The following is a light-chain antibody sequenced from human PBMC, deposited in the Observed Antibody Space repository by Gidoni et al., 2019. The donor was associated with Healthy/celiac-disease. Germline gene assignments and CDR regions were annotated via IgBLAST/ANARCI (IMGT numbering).Light chain of an antibody. CDR1: QSVSSY. V-gene: IGKV3-11*01. Sequence: TVLTQSPATLSLSPGERATLSCRASQSVSSYLAWYQQKPGQAPRLLIYDASNRATGIPARFSGSGSGTDFTLTISSLEPEDFAVYYCQQRSNWRGTFGQGTKVEIK. CDR2: DAS. CDR3: QQRSNWRGT. J-gene: IGKJ1*01.